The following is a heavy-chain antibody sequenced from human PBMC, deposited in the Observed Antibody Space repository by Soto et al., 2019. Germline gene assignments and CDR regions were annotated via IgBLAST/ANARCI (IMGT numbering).Heavy chain of an antibody. D-gene: IGHD2-2*01. Sequence: QVQLVQSGAEVKEPGASVKVSCKASGYNFTSQYMHWVRQAPGQGLEWMAIINPSGNSTSYSQKFQGRLTVPRDTSTSTVYMELSSLRSDDSAVYFCASPRLGYCSGTCSGWGYFDYWGQGTLVTVS. CDR1: GYNFTSQY. CDR2: INPSGNST. CDR3: ASPRLGYCSGTCSGWGYFDY. V-gene: IGHV1-46*01. J-gene: IGHJ4*02.